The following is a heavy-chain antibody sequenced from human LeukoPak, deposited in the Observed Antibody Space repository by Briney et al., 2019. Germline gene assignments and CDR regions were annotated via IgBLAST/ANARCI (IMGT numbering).Heavy chain of an antibody. D-gene: IGHD2-15*01. CDR2: IYSSGST. CDR1: GGSMSGFY. Sequence: SETLSLTCTVSGGSMSGFYWSWFRQPAGKGLEWIGRIYSSGSTNYNPSLKSRVTMSVDTSNNHFSLKLNSVTAADTAVYYCARVLGWAAFDYWGQGILVTDSS. V-gene: IGHV4-4*07. CDR3: ARVLGWAAFDY. J-gene: IGHJ4*02.